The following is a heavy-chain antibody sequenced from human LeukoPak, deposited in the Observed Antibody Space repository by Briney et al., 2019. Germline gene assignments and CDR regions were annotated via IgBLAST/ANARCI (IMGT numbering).Heavy chain of an antibody. CDR2: ISSSGSTI. CDR3: ARDHPLLGYCSGGSCYSYYYYYGMDV. V-gene: IGHV3-48*03. Sequence: GGSLRLSCAASGFTFSSYEMNWVRQAPGKGLEWVSYISSSGSTIYYADSVKGRFTISRDSAKNSLYLQMNSLRAEDTAVYYCARDHPLLGYCSGGSCYSYYYYYGMDVWGQGTTVTVSS. CDR1: GFTFSSYE. J-gene: IGHJ6*02. D-gene: IGHD2-15*01.